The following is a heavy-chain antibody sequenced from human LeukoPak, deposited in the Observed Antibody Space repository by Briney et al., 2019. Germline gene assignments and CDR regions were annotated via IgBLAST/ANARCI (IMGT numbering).Heavy chain of an antibody. D-gene: IGHD4-17*01. J-gene: IGHJ4*02. Sequence: NPGGSLRLSCAASGFTFSIYNMNWVRQAPGKGLEWVSSISSSSSYIYYADSVKGRFTISRDNAKNSMYLQMNSLRAEDTAVYYCDVLTSAVTTPFDYWGQGTLVTVSS. CDR3: DVLTSAVTTPFDY. V-gene: IGHV3-21*01. CDR1: GFTFSIYN. CDR2: ISSSSSYI.